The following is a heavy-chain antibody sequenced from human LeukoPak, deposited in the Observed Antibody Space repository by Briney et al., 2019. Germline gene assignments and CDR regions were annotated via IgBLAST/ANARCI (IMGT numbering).Heavy chain of an antibody. J-gene: IGHJ4*02. Sequence: PSETLSLTCTVSGGSISSSSYYWGWIRQPPGKGLDWIGSIYYSGITSYNPSLKSRVTISVHASKNQFSLNLSSVTAADTAVYYCARVREDYTFDYWGQGTLVTVSS. CDR3: ARVREDYTFDY. CDR1: GGSISSSSYY. CDR2: IYYSGIT. D-gene: IGHD4-11*01. V-gene: IGHV4-39*07.